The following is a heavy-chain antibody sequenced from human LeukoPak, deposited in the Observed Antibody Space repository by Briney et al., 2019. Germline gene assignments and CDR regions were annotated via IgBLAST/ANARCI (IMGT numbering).Heavy chain of an antibody. CDR2: INREGSSK. CDR1: GFTFSSYW. V-gene: IGHV3-74*01. D-gene: IGHD3-3*01. J-gene: IGHJ4*02. Sequence: GGSLRLSCAASGFTFSSYWTHWLRQPPGKGLVWVSRINREGSSKIYADSVKGRFTISRDNAKSTPYLQMTSLRADVTAVYYCASDSYYDFWSDYYDYWGQGILVTVSS. CDR3: ASDSYYDFWSDYYDY.